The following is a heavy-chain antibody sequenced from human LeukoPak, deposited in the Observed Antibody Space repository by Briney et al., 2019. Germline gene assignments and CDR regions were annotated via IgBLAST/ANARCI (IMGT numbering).Heavy chain of an antibody. CDR1: GGSISSYY. CDR3: ARHRTYYDILTGYRSDAFDI. D-gene: IGHD3-9*01. V-gene: IGHV4-59*08. J-gene: IGHJ3*02. CDR2: IYYSGST. Sequence: PSETLSLTCTVSGGSISSYYWSWIRQPPGKGLEWIGYIYYSGSTNYNPSLKSRVTISVDTSKNQFSLKLSSVTAADTAVYYCARHRTYYDILTGYRSDAFDIWGQGTMVTVSS.